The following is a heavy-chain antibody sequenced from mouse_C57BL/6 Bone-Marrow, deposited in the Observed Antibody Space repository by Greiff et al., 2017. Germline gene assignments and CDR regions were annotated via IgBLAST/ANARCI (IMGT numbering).Heavy chain of an antibody. J-gene: IGHJ3*01. V-gene: IGHV14-4*01. D-gene: IGHD2-5*01. Sequence: VQLKESGAELVRPGASVKLSCTASGFNIKDDYMHWVKQRPEQGLEWIGWIDPENGDTEYASKFQGKATITADTSSNTAYLQLSSLTSEDTAVYYCTAAYYSNYGFAYWGQGTLVTVSA. CDR3: TAAYYSNYGFAY. CDR1: GFNIKDDY. CDR2: IDPENGDT.